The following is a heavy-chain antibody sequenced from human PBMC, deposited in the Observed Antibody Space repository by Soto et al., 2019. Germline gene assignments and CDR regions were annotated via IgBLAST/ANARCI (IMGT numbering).Heavy chain of an antibody. J-gene: IGHJ5*02. CDR3: ARGPSKIAAAGTNWFDP. CDR2: MNPNSGNT. Sequence: ASVKVSCKASGYTFTSYDINWVRQATGQGLEWMGWMNPNSGNTGYAQKFQGRVTMTRNTSISTAYMGLSSLRSEDTAVYYCARGPSKIAAAGTNWFDPWGQGTLVTVSS. D-gene: IGHD6-13*01. CDR1: GYTFTSYD. V-gene: IGHV1-8*01.